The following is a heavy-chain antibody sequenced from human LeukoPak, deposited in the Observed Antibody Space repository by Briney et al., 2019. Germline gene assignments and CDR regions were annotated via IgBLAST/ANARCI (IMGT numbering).Heavy chain of an antibody. Sequence: PGGSLRLSCAASGFTFSSYSMNWVRQAPGKGLEWVSYISSSSTIYYADSVKGRFTISRDNAKNSLYLQMNSLRAEDTAVYYCARDRGRLELRDYWGQGTLVTVSS. J-gene: IGHJ4*02. V-gene: IGHV3-48*01. CDR1: GFTFSSYS. D-gene: IGHD1-7*01. CDR2: ISSSSTI. CDR3: ARDRGRLELRDY.